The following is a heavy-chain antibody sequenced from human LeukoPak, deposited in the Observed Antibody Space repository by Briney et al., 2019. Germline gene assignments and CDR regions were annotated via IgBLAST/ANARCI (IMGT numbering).Heavy chain of an antibody. D-gene: IGHD2-2*02. CDR3: ARGRVLPAAIGKVYDFSY. CDR1: RGSISGDN. V-gene: IGHV4-59*01. J-gene: IGHJ4*02. CDR2: VFGTGGT. Sequence: ETPSVTSMHPRGSISGDNTCCISESLQGGRGCGGYVFGTGGTNYNPSLKSRITITLDTSKNQFSLKLTSLTAADTAVYYCARGRVLPAAIGKVYDFSYWGQGTRVTVSP.